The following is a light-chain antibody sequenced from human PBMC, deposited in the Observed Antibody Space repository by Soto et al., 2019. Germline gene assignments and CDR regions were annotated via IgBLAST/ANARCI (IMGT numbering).Light chain of an antibody. Sequence: QSVLTQPPSVSGAPGQSITISCTGSSSNIGANYDVHWYQQVPGTAPKLLIYGNNNRASGVPDRFSVSKSGTSASLAISGVQAEDEADYYCQSYDNSLTYDFGSGTKLTVL. J-gene: IGLJ1*01. CDR1: SSNIGANYD. CDR2: GNN. CDR3: QSYDNSLTYD. V-gene: IGLV1-40*01.